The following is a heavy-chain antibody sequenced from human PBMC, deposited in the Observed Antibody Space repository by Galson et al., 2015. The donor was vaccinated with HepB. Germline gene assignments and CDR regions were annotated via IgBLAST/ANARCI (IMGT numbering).Heavy chain of an antibody. V-gene: IGHV3-23*01. D-gene: IGHD2-2*02. J-gene: IGHJ4*02. CDR3: AKDSHYCSSTSCYTEGPLDY. Sequence: SLRLSCAASGFTFSSYAMSWVRQAPGKGLEWVSAISGSGGSTYYADSVKGRFTISRDNSKNTLYLQMNSLRAEDTAVYYCAKDSHYCSSTSCYTEGPLDYWAQGTLVTVSS. CDR1: GFTFSSYA. CDR2: ISGSGGST.